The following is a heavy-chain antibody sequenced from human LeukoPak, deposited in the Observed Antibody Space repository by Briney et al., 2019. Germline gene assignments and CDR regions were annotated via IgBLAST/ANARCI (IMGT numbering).Heavy chain of an antibody. J-gene: IGHJ4*02. CDR2: IYIDGSGT. D-gene: IGHD2-21*02. CDR1: GFTFSDYW. Sequence: GGSLRLSCAASGFTFSDYWMHWVRQSPGKGLTWVSRIYIDGSGTTYADSVKGRFTISRDNAKNTLYLHMSNLRTDDTAVYYCVRRLGGDGYYFDYWGQGTLVTVSS. CDR3: VRRLGGDGYYFDY. V-gene: IGHV3-74*01.